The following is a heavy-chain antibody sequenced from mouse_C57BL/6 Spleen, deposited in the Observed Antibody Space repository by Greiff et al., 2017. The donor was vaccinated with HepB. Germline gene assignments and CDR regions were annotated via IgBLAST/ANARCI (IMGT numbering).Heavy chain of an antibody. CDR2: ISSGGSYT. V-gene: IGHV5-6*01. CDR1: GFTFSSYG. Sequence: EVMLVESGGDLVKPGGSLKLSCAASGFTFSSYGMSWVRQTPDKRLEWVATISSGGSYTYYPDSVKGRFTISIDNAKNTLYLQMSSLKSEDTSMYYCARHDYDDHYFGYWGQGTTLTVSS. D-gene: IGHD2-4*01. CDR3: ARHDYDDHYFGY. J-gene: IGHJ2*01.